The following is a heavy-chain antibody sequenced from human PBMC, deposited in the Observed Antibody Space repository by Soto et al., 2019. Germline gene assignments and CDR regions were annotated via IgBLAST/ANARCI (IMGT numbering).Heavy chain of an antibody. J-gene: IGHJ5*02. V-gene: IGHV3-33*01. CDR1: GFTFSSYG. CDR2: IWYDGRNK. Sequence: QVQLVESGGGVVQPGRSLRLSCAASGFTFSSYGMHWVRQAPGKGLEWVAVIWYDGRNKYYADSGKGRFTTSRDNSKNTLYLQMNSLRAEATALYYCARQAVTTEYSCFDPWGQGTLVTVSS. D-gene: IGHD4-17*01. CDR3: ARQAVTTEYSCFDP.